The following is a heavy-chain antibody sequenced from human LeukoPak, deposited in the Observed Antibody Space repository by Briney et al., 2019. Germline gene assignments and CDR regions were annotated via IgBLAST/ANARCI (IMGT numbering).Heavy chain of an antibody. CDR3: ARGVGAPTDYYYYGMDV. J-gene: IGHJ6*02. Sequence: SETLSLTCAVSGGSISSGGYSWSWIRQPPGTGLEWIGYIYHSGSTYYNPSLKSRVTISVDSSKNQFSLKLSSVTAADTAVYYCARGVGAPTDYYYYGMDVWGQGTTVTVSS. D-gene: IGHD1-26*01. CDR2: IYHSGST. V-gene: IGHV4-30-2*01. CDR1: GGSISSGGYS.